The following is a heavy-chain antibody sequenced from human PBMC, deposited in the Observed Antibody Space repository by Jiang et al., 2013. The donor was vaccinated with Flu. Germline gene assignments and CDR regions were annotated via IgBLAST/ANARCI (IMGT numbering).Heavy chain of an antibody. D-gene: IGHD3-16*01. CDR1: GYTFTGYY. V-gene: IGHV1-2*04. CDR3: ARGADIMEYYFDY. J-gene: IGHJ4*02. Sequence: KPGASVKVSCKASGYTFTGYYMHWVRQAPGQGLEWMGWINPNSGGTNYAQKFQGWVTMTRDTSISTAYMELSRLRSDDTAVYYCARGADIMEYYFDYWGQGTLVTVSS. CDR2: INPNSGGT.